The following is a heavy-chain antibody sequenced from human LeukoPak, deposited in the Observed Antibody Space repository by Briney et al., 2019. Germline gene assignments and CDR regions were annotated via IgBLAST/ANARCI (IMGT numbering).Heavy chain of an antibody. J-gene: IGHJ6*04. CDR2: INSDGSST. CDR1: GFTFSSYW. CDR3: ARGDDILTAYYYYYGMDV. D-gene: IGHD3-9*01. Sequence: GGSLRLSCAASGFTFSSYWMHWVRQAPGKGLVWVSRINSDGSSTSYADSVKGRFTISRDNAKNALYLQMNSLRAEDTAVYYCARGDDILTAYYYYYGMDVWGKGTTVTVSS. V-gene: IGHV3-74*01.